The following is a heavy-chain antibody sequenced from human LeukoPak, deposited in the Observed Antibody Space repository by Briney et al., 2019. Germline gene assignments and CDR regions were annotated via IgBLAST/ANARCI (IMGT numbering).Heavy chain of an antibody. CDR2: ISYDGSNK. Sequence: GGSLRLSCAASGFTFSSYGMHWVRQAPGKGLEWVAVISYDGSNKDYADSVKGRFTISRDNAKNSLYLQMNSLRAEDTAVYYCARSSGYYYYYMDVWGKGTTVTVSS. D-gene: IGHD3-22*01. V-gene: IGHV3-30*03. CDR1: GFTFSSYG. CDR3: ARSSGYYYYYMDV. J-gene: IGHJ6*03.